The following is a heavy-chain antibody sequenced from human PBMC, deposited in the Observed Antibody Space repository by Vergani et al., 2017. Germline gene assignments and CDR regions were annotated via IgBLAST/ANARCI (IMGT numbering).Heavy chain of an antibody. V-gene: IGHV6-1*01. CDR1: GDSVSSTSAA. CDR3: TRDVVAVPSAIKYYYYYKDG. J-gene: IGHJ6*03. Sequence: QVQLQPSGPGLVKPSQTLSLTCSISGDSVSSTSAAWDWIRQSPSRGLEWLGCTDYRSKWYHDYAVSVKSLITIKPDTYKIPFTMQLDSVTPEDTSVSYCTRDVVAVPSAIKYYYYYKDGGDKGTMVTVSS. CDR2: TDYRSKWYH. D-gene: IGHD2-2*01.